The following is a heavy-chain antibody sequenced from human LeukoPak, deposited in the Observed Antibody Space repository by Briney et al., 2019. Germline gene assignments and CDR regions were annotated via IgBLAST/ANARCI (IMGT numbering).Heavy chain of an antibody. D-gene: IGHD6-19*01. V-gene: IGHV4-34*01. CDR3: ARGRAVAGPSRIKYYYYGMDV. CDR1: GGSFSGYC. J-gene: IGHJ6*02. CDR2: INHSGST. Sequence: SETLSLTCAVYGGSFSGYCWSWIRQPPGKGLEWIREINHSGSTNYNPSLKSRVTISVDTSKNQFSLKLSSVTAADTAVYYCARGRAVAGPSRIKYYYYGMDVWGQGTTVTVSS.